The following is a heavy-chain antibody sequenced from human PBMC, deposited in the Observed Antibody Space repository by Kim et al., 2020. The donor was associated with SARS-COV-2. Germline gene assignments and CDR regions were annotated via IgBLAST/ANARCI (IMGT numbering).Heavy chain of an antibody. D-gene: IGHD3-16*01. CDR3: AKDKSVIMITFGGEAGGMDV. CDR2: ISYEGSKK. J-gene: IGHJ6*02. V-gene: IGHV3-30*18. CDR1: GFTFNDFG. Sequence: GGSLRLSCAASGFTFNDFGMNWIRQAPGKGLEWVAHISYEGSKKYYADSLKGRFTISRDSSKNTLSLQMDSLRPEDTAVYFCAKDKSVIMITFGGEAGGMDVWGQGTTVTASS.